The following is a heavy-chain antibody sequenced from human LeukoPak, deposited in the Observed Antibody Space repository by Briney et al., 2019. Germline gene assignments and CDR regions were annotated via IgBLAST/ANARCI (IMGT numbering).Heavy chain of an antibody. J-gene: IGHJ4*02. Sequence: ASVKVSCKASGYTFTSYAMNWVRQAPGQGLEWMGWINTNTGNPTYAQGFTGRFVFSLDTSVSTAYLRISSLKAEDTAVYYCARIFPYYYDSSGHIRGYFDYWGQGTLVTVSS. CDR1: GYTFTSYA. CDR3: ARIFPYYYDSSGHIRGYFDY. D-gene: IGHD3-22*01. CDR2: INTNTGNP. V-gene: IGHV7-4-1*02.